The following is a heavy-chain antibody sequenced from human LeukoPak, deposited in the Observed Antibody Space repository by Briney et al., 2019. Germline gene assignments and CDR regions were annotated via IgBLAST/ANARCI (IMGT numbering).Heavy chain of an antibody. CDR1: GGSISSYY. V-gene: IGHV4-59*01. CDR2: IYYSGST. J-gene: IGHJ5*02. CDR3: ARDTPLMVQGVISRTGWFDP. Sequence: SETLSLTCTVSGGSISSYYWSWIRQPPGKGLEWTGYIYYSGSTNYNPSLKSRVTISVDTSKNQFSLKLSSVTAADTAVYYCARDTPLMVQGVISRTGWFDPWGQGTLVTVSS. D-gene: IGHD3-10*01.